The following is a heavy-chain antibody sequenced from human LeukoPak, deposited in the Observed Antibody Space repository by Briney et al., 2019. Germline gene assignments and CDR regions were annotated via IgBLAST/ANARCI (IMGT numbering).Heavy chain of an antibody. CDR1: GGSISSYY. CDR2: IYTSGST. CDR3: ARGDRYSSSWYQPLVGSET. J-gene: IGHJ4*02. Sequence: SETLSLTCTVSGGSISSYYWSWIRQPAGKGLEWIGRIYTSGSTNYNPSLKSRVTMSVDTSKNQFSLKLSSVTAADTAVYYCARGDRYSSSWYQPLVGSETWGQGTLVTVSS. V-gene: IGHV4-4*07. D-gene: IGHD6-13*01.